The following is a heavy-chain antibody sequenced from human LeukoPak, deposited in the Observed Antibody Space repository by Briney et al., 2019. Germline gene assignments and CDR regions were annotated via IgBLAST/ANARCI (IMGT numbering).Heavy chain of an antibody. CDR2: INSDGSST. CDR3: ARDPIAAAGTDY. CDR1: GFTFSSYW. Sequence: GESLRLSCAASGFTFSSYWMHWVRQAPGKGPVWVSRINSDGSSTSYADSVKGRFTISRDNAKNTLYLQMNSLRAEDTAVYYCARDPIAAAGTDYWGQGTLVTVSS. J-gene: IGHJ4*02. D-gene: IGHD6-13*01. V-gene: IGHV3-74*01.